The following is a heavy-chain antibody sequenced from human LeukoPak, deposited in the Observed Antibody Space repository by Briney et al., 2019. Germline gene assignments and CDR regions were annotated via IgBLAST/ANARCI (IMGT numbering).Heavy chain of an antibody. Sequence: SETLSLTCTVSGDSISSSSYFWGWIHQPPGKGLEWIGSIYYSGTTYYNPSLMSRVSISVDTSKNQFSLKLSSVTAADTAVYYCATVSMIVVVITTWGQGTLVTVSS. CDR3: ATVSMIVVVITT. J-gene: IGHJ4*02. D-gene: IGHD3-22*01. CDR2: IYYSGTT. CDR1: GDSISSSSYF. V-gene: IGHV4-39*07.